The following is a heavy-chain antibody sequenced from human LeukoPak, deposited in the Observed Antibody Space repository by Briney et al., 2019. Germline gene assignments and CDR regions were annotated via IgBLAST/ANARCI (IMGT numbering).Heavy chain of an antibody. CDR2: IYSGGST. V-gene: IGHV3-53*01. Sequence: GGSLRLSCAASGFTVSSNYMSWVRQAPGKGLEWVSVIYSGGSTYYADSVKGRFTISRDNSKNTLYLQMNSLRAEDTAVYYCARDLPGGDYFDYWGQGTLVTVSS. J-gene: IGHJ4*02. CDR3: ARDLPGGDYFDY. CDR1: GFTVSSNY. D-gene: IGHD4-17*01.